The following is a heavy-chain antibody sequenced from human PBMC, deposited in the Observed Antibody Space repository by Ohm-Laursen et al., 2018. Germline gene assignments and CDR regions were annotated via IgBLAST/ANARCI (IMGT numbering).Heavy chain of an antibody. Sequence: SLRLSCTASGFTFDDCAMHWVRQAPGKGLEWVSGISWNSGSIGYADSVKGRFTISRDNAKNSLYLQMNSLRVEDTAVYYCARDSSRRAREGGMDVWGQGTTVTVSS. J-gene: IGHJ6*02. CDR1: GFTFDDCA. D-gene: IGHD6-6*01. CDR2: ISWNSGSI. CDR3: ARDSSRRAREGGMDV. V-gene: IGHV3-9*01.